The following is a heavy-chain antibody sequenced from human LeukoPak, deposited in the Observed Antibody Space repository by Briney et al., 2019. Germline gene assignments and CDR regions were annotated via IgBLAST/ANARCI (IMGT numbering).Heavy chain of an antibody. CDR2: ISGSGGST. V-gene: IGHV3-23*01. CDR1: GFTFSSYA. CDR3: AVYDSSGYWSFSSFDY. D-gene: IGHD3-22*01. J-gene: IGHJ4*02. Sequence: GGSLRLSCAASGFTFSSYAMSWVRQAPGKGLEWVSAISGSGGSTYYADSVKGRFTISRDNSKNTLYLQMNSLRAEDTAVYYCAVYDSSGYWSFSSFDYWGQGTLVTVSS.